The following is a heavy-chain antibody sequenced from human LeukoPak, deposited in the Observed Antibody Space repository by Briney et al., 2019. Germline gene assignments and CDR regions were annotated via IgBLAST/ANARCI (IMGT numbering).Heavy chain of an antibody. CDR3: ARSDYHNSGSHTVFDAFDI. CDR2: IHYSGST. V-gene: IGHV4-59*02. Sequence: SETLSLTCTVSGASVSAYYWTWIRQPPGKRLEWLGYIHYSGSTNYNPSLKSQVTISVDKSKNQFSLKLSFVTAADTAMYYCARSDYHNSGSHTVFDAFDIWGQGTRVTVSS. CDR1: GASVSAYY. J-gene: IGHJ3*02. D-gene: IGHD3-10*01.